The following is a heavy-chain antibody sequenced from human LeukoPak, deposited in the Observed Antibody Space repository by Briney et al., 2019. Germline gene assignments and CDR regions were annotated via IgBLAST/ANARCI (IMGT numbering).Heavy chain of an antibody. J-gene: IGHJ4*02. Sequence: GGSLRLSCAVSKFAFSSYSMNWVHQAPGKGLEWVSSIGSSSSYIYYADSVKGRFTSSRDNAKNSLYLQMNSLRAEDTAVYYCAREGQLGGSGIDYWGQGTLVTVSS. CDR3: AREGQLGGSGIDY. CDR1: KFAFSSYS. V-gene: IGHV3-21*01. CDR2: IGSSSSYI. D-gene: IGHD6-13*01.